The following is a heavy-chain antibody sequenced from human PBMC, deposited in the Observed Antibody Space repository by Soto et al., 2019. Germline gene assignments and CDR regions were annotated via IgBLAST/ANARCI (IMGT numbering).Heavy chain of an antibody. Sequence: GGSLRLSCAASGFTFSSYAMSWVRQAPGKGLEWVSGISGSGDSTYYADSVKGRFTISRDNSKNTLSLQMNNLRAEDTAVYSCAKVGTSGWDINWFDPWGQGTLVTVSS. CDR3: AKVGTSGWDINWFDP. D-gene: IGHD6-19*01. V-gene: IGHV3-23*01. CDR2: ISGSGDST. CDR1: GFTFSSYA. J-gene: IGHJ5*02.